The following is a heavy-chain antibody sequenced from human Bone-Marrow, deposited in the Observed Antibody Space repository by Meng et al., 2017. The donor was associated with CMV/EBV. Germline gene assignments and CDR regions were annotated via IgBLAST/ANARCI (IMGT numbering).Heavy chain of an antibody. CDR3: ARDKNYDFWSGYSNWFDP. J-gene: IGHJ5*02. V-gene: IGHV1-2*02. CDR2: INPNSGGT. CDR1: GYTFTGYY. Sequence: ASVKVSCKASGYTFTGYYMHWVRQAPGQGLEWMGWINPNSGGTNYAQKFQGRVTMTRDTSISTAYMELSSLRSEDTAVYYCARDKNYDFWSGYSNWFDPWGQGTLVTVSS. D-gene: IGHD3-3*01.